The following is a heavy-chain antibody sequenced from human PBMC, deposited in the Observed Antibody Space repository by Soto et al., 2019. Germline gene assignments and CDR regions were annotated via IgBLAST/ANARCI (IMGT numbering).Heavy chain of an antibody. D-gene: IGHD2-21*02. CDR1: GGSISSYY. Sequence: PSETLSLTCTVSGGSISSYYWTWIRQPPGKXLEWIGYIYYSGSTNYNPCLKSRVTISVDTSKNQFSLKLSSVIEADTAVFYCPSGAGLGACCGGDCYSGWFDHWGQGTLVNVSS. CDR3: PSGAGLGACCGGDCYSGWFDH. J-gene: IGHJ5*02. V-gene: IGHV4-59*01. CDR2: IYYSGST.